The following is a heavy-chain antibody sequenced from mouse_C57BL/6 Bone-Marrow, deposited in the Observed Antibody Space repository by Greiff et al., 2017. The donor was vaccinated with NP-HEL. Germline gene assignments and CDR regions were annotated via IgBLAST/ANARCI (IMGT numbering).Heavy chain of an antibody. J-gene: IGHJ4*01. D-gene: IGHD2-3*01. V-gene: IGHV1-82*01. CDR1: GYAFSSSW. CDR2: IYPGDGDT. Sequence: VQLQQSGPELVKPGASVKISCKASGYAFSSSWMNWVKQRPGQGLEWIGRIYPGDGDTNYNGKFKGKATLTADKSSSTAYMQLSSLTSEDSAVYFCASDGYTSYYYAMDYWGQGTSVTVSS. CDR3: ASDGYTSYYYAMDY.